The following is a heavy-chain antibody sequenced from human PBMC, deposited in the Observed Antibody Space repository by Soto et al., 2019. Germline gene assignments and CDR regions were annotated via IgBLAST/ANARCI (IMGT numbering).Heavy chain of an antibody. CDR3: ARDFDSSNWYLLDM. Sequence: ETLARACTASGGSIKAYYWRWVRQTAGKVLEWVGRMYTSGTANYKPCLKVRVMMSVDTSKKQFSLKLTAVTAADTAVYYCARDFDSSNWYLLDMWGQRSTVTVSS. J-gene: IGHJ6*02. CDR2: MYTSGTA. CDR1: GGSIKAYY. D-gene: IGHD6-13*01. V-gene: IGHV4-4*07.